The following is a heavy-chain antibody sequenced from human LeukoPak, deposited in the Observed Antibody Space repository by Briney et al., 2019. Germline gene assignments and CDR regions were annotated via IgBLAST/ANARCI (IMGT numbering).Heavy chain of an antibody. D-gene: IGHD1-26*01. Sequence: GGSLRLSCAASGFTFDDYAMHWVRQAPGKGLEWVSGISWNSGSIGYADSVKGRFTISRDNAKNSLYLQMNSLRAEDTAVYYCARDRLGATYDAFDIWGQGTMVTVSS. CDR1: GFTFDDYA. V-gene: IGHV3-9*01. J-gene: IGHJ3*02. CDR3: ARDRLGATYDAFDI. CDR2: ISWNSGSI.